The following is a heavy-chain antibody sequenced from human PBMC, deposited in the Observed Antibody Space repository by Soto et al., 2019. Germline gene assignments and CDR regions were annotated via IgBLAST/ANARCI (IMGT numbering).Heavy chain of an antibody. CDR1: GGSISSGGYF. CDR3: ARVWGGAFDI. J-gene: IGHJ3*02. V-gene: IGHV4-61*08. D-gene: IGHD3-10*01. CDR2: IYYSGSS. Sequence: PSETLSLTCAVSGGSISSGGYFWSWIRQPPGKGLEWIGYIYYSGSSNYNPSLKSRVTISVDTSKNQFSLKLNSVTAADTAVYYCARVWGGAFDIPGQLTMVTVSS.